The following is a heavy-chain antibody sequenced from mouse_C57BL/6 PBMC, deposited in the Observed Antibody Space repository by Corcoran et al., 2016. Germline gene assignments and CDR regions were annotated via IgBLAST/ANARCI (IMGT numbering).Heavy chain of an antibody. CDR3: ARSGITTVEAMDY. CDR1: GYTFTDYY. D-gene: IGHD1-1*01. Sequence: EVQLQQSGPELVKPGASVKISCKASGYTFTDYYMNWVKQSHGKSLEWIGDINPNNGGTSYNQKFKGKATLTVDKSSSTAYMELRSLTSEDSAVYYCARSGITTVEAMDYWGQGTSVTVSS. CDR2: INPNNGGT. J-gene: IGHJ4*01. V-gene: IGHV1-26*01.